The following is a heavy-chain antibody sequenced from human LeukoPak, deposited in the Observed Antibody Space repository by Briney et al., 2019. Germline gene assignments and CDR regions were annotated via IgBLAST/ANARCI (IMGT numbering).Heavy chain of an antibody. CDR2: IHNDGST. V-gene: IGHV3-66*04. Sequence: GGSLRLSCAASGFTVSSNHMSWVRQAPGKGLEWVSVIHNDGSTYYADSVKGRFTTSRDNAKNSLYLQMNSLRAEDTAVYYCASHTGRYYYGSGSYYFDYWGQGTLVTVSS. CDR3: ASHTGRYYYGSGSYYFDY. J-gene: IGHJ4*02. CDR1: GFTVSSNH. D-gene: IGHD3-10*01.